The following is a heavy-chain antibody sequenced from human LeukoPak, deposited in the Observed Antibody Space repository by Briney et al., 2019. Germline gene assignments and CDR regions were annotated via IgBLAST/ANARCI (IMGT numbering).Heavy chain of an antibody. V-gene: IGHV1-69*04. J-gene: IGHJ4*02. D-gene: IGHD3-9*01. Sequence: GASVKVSCKASGGTFSSYAISWVRQAPGQGLEWMGRIIPILGIANYAQKFQGRVTITADKSTSTAYMELSSLRSEDTAVYYCARSFGRPLTGYYDYWGQGTLVTVSS. CDR1: GGTFSSYA. CDR3: ARSFGRPLTGYYDY. CDR2: IIPILGIA.